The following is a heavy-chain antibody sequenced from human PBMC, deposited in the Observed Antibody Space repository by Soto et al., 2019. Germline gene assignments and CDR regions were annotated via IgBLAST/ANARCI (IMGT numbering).Heavy chain of an antibody. J-gene: IGHJ5*02. CDR3: ARGIAAAGTGWFDP. V-gene: IGHV1-8*01. CDR2: MNPNSGNT. Sequence: ASVKVSCKASGYTFTSYDINWVRQATGQGLEWMGWMNPNSGNTGYAQKFQGRVTMTRNTSISTAYMELSSLRSDDTAVYYCARGIAAAGTGWFDPWGQGTLVTVSS. D-gene: IGHD6-13*01. CDR1: GYTFTSYD.